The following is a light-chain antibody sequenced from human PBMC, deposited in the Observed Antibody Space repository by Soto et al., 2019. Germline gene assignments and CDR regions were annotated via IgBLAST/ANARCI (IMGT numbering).Light chain of an antibody. V-gene: IGLV2-11*01. CDR1: SSDVGTYNS. CDR2: DVN. CDR3: SSYAGNYTVD. J-gene: IGLJ2*01. Sequence: QSVLTQPRSVSGSPGQSVTISCTGTSSDVGTYNSVSWYQQHPGKAPKLMIYDVNKRPSGVPDRFSGSMSGNTASLTISGLQADDEADYHCSSYAGNYTVDFGGGTKVTVL.